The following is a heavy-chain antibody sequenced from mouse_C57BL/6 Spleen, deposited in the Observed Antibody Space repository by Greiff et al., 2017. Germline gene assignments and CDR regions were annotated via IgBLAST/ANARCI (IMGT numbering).Heavy chain of an antibody. CDR3: ARIGYGLYAMDY. CDR2: INYDGSST. V-gene: IGHV5-16*01. Sequence: EVQLVESEGGLVQPGSSMKLSCTASGFTFSDYYMAWVRQVPEKGLEWVANINYDGSSTYYLDSLKSRFIISRDNAKNILYLQMSSLKSEDTATYYCARIGYGLYAMDYWGQGTSVTVSS. D-gene: IGHD1-1*02. CDR1: GFTFSDYY. J-gene: IGHJ4*01.